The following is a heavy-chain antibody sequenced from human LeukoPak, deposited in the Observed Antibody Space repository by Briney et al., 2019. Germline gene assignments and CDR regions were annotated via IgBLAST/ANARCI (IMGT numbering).Heavy chain of an antibody. D-gene: IGHD5-18*01. CDR2: IYYSGST. J-gene: IGHJ4*02. V-gene: IGHV4-59*08. Sequence: PSETLSLTCTVSGGSISSYYWSWIRQPPGKGLEWIGYIYYSGSTNYNPSLKSRLTISVNTSKNQFSLKLSSVTAADTAVYYCARRHIYGYYFDYWGQGTLATVSS. CDR3: ARRHIYGYYFDY. CDR1: GGSISSYY.